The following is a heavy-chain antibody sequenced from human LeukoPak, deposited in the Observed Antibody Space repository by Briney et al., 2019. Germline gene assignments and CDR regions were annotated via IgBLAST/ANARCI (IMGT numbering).Heavy chain of an antibody. CDR2: VHYTGAT. J-gene: IGHJ4*02. Sequence: PSETLSLTCAVYGGSITGYYWSWIRQTPGRGLEWVGEVHYTGATSYNPSLKSRATISTDTSKNQFSLRLSSVTAADTAVYYCARGNILTGYCFDFWGQGALVTVSS. CDR1: GGSITGYY. V-gene: IGHV4-34*01. D-gene: IGHD3-9*01. CDR3: ARGNILTGYCFDF.